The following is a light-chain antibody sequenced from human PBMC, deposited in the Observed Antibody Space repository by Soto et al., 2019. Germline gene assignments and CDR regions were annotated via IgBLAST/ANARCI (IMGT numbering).Light chain of an antibody. CDR2: DAS. Sequence: EIVLTQSPATLSLSPGERATLSCRASQSVSSYFAWYQQKPGQAPRLLIYDASNRATGIPPRFSGSGSETDFTLTISSLEPEDFAVYYCQQRSSWPLTFGQGTKVEIK. CDR1: QSVSSY. CDR3: QQRSSWPLT. V-gene: IGKV3-11*01. J-gene: IGKJ1*01.